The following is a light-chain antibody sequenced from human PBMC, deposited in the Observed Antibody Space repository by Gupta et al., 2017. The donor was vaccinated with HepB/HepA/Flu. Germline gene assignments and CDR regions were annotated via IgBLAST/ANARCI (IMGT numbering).Light chain of an antibody. CDR3: QQTDSSPIT. CDR2: GAS. Sequence: IHLTQSASSLSASVGDRVTISCRASQNIMTYLSWYQHKPGKAPKLLIYGASSLQSGVPSRFSGSGSGTNFTLTINSLQPEDFATYFCQQTDSSPITFGGGTQVEIK. CDR1: QNIMTY. J-gene: IGKJ4*01. V-gene: IGKV1-39*01.